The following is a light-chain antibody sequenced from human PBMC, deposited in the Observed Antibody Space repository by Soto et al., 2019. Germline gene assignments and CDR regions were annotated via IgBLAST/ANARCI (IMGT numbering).Light chain of an antibody. J-gene: IGLJ1*01. V-gene: IGLV2-14*01. CDR3: CTYARNRLYV. CDR1: SSDVGGYNF. Sequence: QSAPTQPASVSGSPGHSITISCTGTSSDVGGYNFVSWYQQKPGKAPKLRIYEVTHQPSGISDRFSGSKSGNMASLTISGLQDEDEASYYCCTYARNRLYVFGSGTKLTVL. CDR2: EVT.